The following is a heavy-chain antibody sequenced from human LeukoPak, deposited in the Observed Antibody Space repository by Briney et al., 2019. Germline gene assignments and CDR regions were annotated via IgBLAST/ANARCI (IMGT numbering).Heavy chain of an antibody. Sequence: XTCXXXGGSXSGYYWSWIRQPPGKGLEWIGEINHSGSTNYNPSLKSRVTISVDTSKNQFSLKLSSVTAADTAVYYCARDIVVVPAAETTYWFDPWGQGTLVTVSS. J-gene: IGHJ5*02. D-gene: IGHD2-2*01. CDR1: GGSXSGYY. CDR2: INHSGST. CDR3: ARDIVVVPAAETTYWFDP. V-gene: IGHV4-34*01.